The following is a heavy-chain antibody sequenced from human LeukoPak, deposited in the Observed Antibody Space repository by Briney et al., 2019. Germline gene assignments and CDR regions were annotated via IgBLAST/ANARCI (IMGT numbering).Heavy chain of an antibody. CDR2: INSDGSWT. J-gene: IGHJ4*02. D-gene: IGHD2/OR15-2a*01. Sequence: GGSLRLSCAASGNYWMHWVRQAPGKGLVWVSHINSDGSWTSYADSAKGRFTISKDNAKNTVYLQMNSLRAEDTAVYYCVSFYETYWGRGTLVTVSS. V-gene: IGHV3-74*01. CDR1: GNYW. CDR3: VSFYETY.